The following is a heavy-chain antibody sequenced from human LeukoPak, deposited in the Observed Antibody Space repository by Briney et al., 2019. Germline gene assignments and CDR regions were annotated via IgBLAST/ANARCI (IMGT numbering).Heavy chain of an antibody. D-gene: IGHD4-17*01. J-gene: IGHJ3*01. V-gene: IGHV3-23*01. CDR2: INGNGGGT. Sequence: GGSLRLSYEASGFTFSNYALIWVRRAPGKGLEWVSAINGNGGGTYYADAVKGRFTISRDNSKNTLYLQMNSLRAEDTAVYYCARDPNGDYVGAFEFWGQGTMVTVSS. CDR3: ARDPNGDYVGAFEF. CDR1: GFTFSNYA.